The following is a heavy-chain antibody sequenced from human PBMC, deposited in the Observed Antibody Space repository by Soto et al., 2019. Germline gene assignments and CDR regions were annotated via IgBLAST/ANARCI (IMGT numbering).Heavy chain of an antibody. CDR1: GGSISSYY. D-gene: IGHD4-17*01. CDR2: IYYSGNT. Sequence: QVQLQESGPGLVKPSETLSLTCTVSGGSISSYYWSWIRQPHGQGLEWIGYIYYSGNTNYNPSLQARVTQSVDTSKDQVALKLSSVTAADTAVYYCARRYGYYFDYWVQGTLVTVSS. V-gene: IGHV4-59*08. J-gene: IGHJ4*02. CDR3: ARRYGYYFDY.